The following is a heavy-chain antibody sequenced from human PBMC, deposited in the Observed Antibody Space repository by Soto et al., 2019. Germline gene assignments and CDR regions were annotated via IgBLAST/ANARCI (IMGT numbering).Heavy chain of an antibody. CDR2: ISVYSGNT. Sequence: ASVKVSCKASGYTFTSYGISWVRQAPGQGLEWMGWISVYSGNTNYAETFQDRVTMTTDTSTSTAYMELRSLRSDDSAVYYCARERVDSGTYIDYWGQGTLVTVSS. J-gene: IGHJ4*02. CDR1: GYTFTSYG. V-gene: IGHV1-18*01. CDR3: ARERVDSGTYIDY. D-gene: IGHD1-26*01.